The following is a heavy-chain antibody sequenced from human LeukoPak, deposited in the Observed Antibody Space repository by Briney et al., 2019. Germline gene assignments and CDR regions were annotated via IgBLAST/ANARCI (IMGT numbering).Heavy chain of an antibody. CDR2: INPNSGGT. Sequence: ASVKVSCKASGYTFTGYYMHWVRQAPGQGLEWMGWINPNSGGTNYVQKFQGRVTMTRDTSISTAYMELSRLRSDDTAVYYCARGGYGDPFDYWGQGTLVTVSS. V-gene: IGHV1-2*02. CDR1: GYTFTGYY. CDR3: ARGGYGDPFDY. D-gene: IGHD4-17*01. J-gene: IGHJ4*02.